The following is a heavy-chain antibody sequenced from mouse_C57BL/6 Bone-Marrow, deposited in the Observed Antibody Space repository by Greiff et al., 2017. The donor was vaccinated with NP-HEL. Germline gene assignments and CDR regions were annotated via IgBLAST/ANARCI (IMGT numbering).Heavy chain of an antibody. V-gene: IGHV1-69*01. CDR1: GYTFTSYW. Sequence: QVQLQQSGAELVMPGASVKLSCKASGYTFTSYWMHWVKQRPGQGLEWIGEIDPSDSYTNYNQKFKGKSTLTVDKSSSTAYMQLSSLTSEDSAVYYCARRDYYYGSSYYYAMDYWGQGTSVTVSS. CDR2: IDPSDSYT. CDR3: ARRDYYYGSSYYYAMDY. D-gene: IGHD1-1*01. J-gene: IGHJ4*01.